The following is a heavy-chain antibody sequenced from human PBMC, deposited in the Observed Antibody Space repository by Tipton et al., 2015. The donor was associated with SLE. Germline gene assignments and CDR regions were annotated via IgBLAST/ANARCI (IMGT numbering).Heavy chain of an antibody. CDR1: GGSISSSSYY. J-gene: IGHJ3*02. CDR2: IYYSGTT. CDR3: ARLGGAYDAFDI. D-gene: IGHD3-16*01. Sequence: TLSLTCTVSGGSISSSSYYWGWIRQPPGRGLEWIGRIYYSGTTNYNPSLKSRVTMSAETSKNQFSLKLRSVTAADTAVYYCARLGGAYDAFDIWGQGTLVTVSS. V-gene: IGHV4-39*07.